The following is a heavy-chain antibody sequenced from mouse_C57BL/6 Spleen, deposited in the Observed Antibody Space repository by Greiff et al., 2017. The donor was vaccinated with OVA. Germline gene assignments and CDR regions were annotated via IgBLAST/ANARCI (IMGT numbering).Heavy chain of an antibody. V-gene: IGHV1-26*01. Sequence: VQLQQSGPELVKPGASVKISCKASGYTFTDYYMNWVKQSHGKSLEWIGHINPNNGGTTYNQKFKGKSTLTVDKSSSTAYMQLSSLTSEDSAVYYCARKGNYYGSSLGYYFDYWGQGTTLTVSS. CDR1: GYTFTDYY. CDR2: INPNNGGT. CDR3: ARKGNYYGSSLGYYFDY. D-gene: IGHD1-1*01. J-gene: IGHJ2*01.